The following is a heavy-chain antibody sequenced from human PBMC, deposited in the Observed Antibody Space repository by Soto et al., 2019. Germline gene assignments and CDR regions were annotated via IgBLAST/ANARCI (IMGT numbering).Heavy chain of an antibody. Sequence: ASVKVSCKASGGTFSSYAISWVRQAPGQGLEWMGGIIPIFGTANYAQKFQGRVTITADESTSTAYMELSSLRSEDTAVYYCARDYEIGYPIPVGAFDLWGQGTMVTLSS. CDR1: GGTFSSYA. CDR2: IIPIFGTA. D-gene: IGHD3-16*01. CDR3: ARDYEIGYPIPVGAFDL. V-gene: IGHV1-69*13. J-gene: IGHJ3*01.